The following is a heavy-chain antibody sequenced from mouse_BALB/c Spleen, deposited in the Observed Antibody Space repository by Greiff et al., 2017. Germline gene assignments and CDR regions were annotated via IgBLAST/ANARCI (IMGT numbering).Heavy chain of an antibody. D-gene: IGHD1-1*01. CDR3: ARGTEGDFDV. CDR2: ISSGGSYT. J-gene: IGHJ1*01. Sequence: EVQLLESGGGLVKPGGSLKLSCAASGFTFSSYAMSWVRQSPEQRLEWVAEISSGGSYTYYPDTVTGRFTISRDNAENTLYLEMSSLRSEDTAMYDCARGTEGDFDVWGAGTTVTVSS. V-gene: IGHV5-9-4*01. CDR1: GFTFSSYA.